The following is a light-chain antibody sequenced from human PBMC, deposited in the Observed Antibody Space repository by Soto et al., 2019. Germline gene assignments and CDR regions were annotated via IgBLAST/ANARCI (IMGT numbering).Light chain of an antibody. Sequence: DIQMTQSPTSLSASVGDRVTITCRASQGISNYVAWYQQIPGKAPKLLIYAASTLQSGVPSRFSGSGSGTDFTLTINALQPDDVASYSCQKTSSVPVFGPGTKVEIK. CDR2: AAS. CDR1: QGISNY. J-gene: IGKJ3*01. CDR3: QKTSSVPV. V-gene: IGKV1-27*01.